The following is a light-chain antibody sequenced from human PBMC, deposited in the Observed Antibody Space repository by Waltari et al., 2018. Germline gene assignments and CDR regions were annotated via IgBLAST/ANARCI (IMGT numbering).Light chain of an antibody. Sequence: QSALSQPASVSGSPGQSISISCTGTSSDVGGHNYVSWYQQHPGKAPKLLIYRPAGVSNRFSGSKSGNAASLTISGLQAEDEGDYYCSSFSTSSTLLLFGGGTKLTVL. CDR3: SSFSTSSTLLL. J-gene: IGLJ2*01. V-gene: IGLV2-14*03. CDR1: SSDVGGHNY.